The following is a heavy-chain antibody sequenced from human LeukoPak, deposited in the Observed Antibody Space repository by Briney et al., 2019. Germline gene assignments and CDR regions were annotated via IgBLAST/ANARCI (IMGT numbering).Heavy chain of an antibody. CDR3: ARHPIYCSGGTCFSSNYFDY. J-gene: IGHJ4*02. CDR2: IYPDDSDT. CDR1: GYSFTNYW. D-gene: IGHD2-15*01. Sequence: GESLKISCKGSGYSFTNYWIAWVRQMRGKGLEWMGIIYPDDSDTKYSPSFQGQVTISADKSISTAYLQWNSLEASDTAMYYCARHPIYCSGGTCFSSNYFDYWGQGTLVTVSS. V-gene: IGHV5-51*01.